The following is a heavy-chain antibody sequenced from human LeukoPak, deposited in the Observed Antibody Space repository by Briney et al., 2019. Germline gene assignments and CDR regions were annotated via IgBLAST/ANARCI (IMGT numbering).Heavy chain of an antibody. CDR3: ARVPEGYCSSTSCYTSDY. CDR2: INPNSGGT. D-gene: IGHD2-2*02. V-gene: IGHV1-2*02. Sequence: ASVKVSSKASGYTFTGYYMHWVRQAPGQGLEWMGWINPNSGGTNYAQKFQGRVTMTRDTSISTAYMELSRLRSDDTAVYYCARVPEGYCSSTSCYTSDYWGQRTLVTVSS. CDR1: GYTFTGYY. J-gene: IGHJ4*02.